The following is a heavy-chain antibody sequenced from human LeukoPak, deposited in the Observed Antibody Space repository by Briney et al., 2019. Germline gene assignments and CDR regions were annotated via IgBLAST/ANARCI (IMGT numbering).Heavy chain of an antibody. Sequence: PGGSLRLSCAASGFTFSSYEMNWVRQAPGKGLEWVSYISSSGSTIYYADSVKGRFTISRDKAKNSLYLQMNSLRAEDTAVYYCAELGITMNGGVWGKGTTVTISS. CDR2: ISSSGSTI. J-gene: IGHJ6*04. D-gene: IGHD3-10*02. CDR1: GFTFSSYE. CDR3: AELGITMNGGV. V-gene: IGHV3-48*03.